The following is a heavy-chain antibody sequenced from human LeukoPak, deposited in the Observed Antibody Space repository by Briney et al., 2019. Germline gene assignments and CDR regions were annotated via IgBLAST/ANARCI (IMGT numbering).Heavy chain of an antibody. CDR1: GFTFSSYN. Sequence: GGSLRLSCAASGFTFSSYNMNWVRQAPGKGLEWVSSISSSSSYIYYADSVKGRLTISRDNAKNSLYLQMNSLRAEDTAVYYCARGYSSSWYYFDYWGQGTLVTVSS. J-gene: IGHJ4*02. V-gene: IGHV3-21*01. CDR2: ISSSSSYI. D-gene: IGHD6-13*01. CDR3: ARGYSSSWYYFDY.